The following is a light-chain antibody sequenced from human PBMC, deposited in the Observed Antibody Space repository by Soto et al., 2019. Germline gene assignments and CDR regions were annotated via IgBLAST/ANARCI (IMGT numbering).Light chain of an antibody. CDR2: DAS. CDR3: QQYKNWPPWT. CDR1: QSVGSN. J-gene: IGKJ1*01. Sequence: ELVMTQSPATLSLSPGESATLSCRASQSVGSNLAWYQQRPGQAPRLLIYDASTRATGVQARFSGSGSGTEFNITISSLQSEDFAVYYCQQYKNWPPWTVGQGTKVDI. V-gene: IGKV3-15*01.